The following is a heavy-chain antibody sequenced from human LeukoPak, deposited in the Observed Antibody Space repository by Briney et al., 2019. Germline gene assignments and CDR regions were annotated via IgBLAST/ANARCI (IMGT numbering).Heavy chain of an antibody. CDR3: ARDLGGTYCGGDCYSRYFDY. CDR1: GFTFSSFS. V-gene: IGHV3-21*01. J-gene: IGHJ4*02. Sequence: GGSLRLSCVASGFTFSSFSMNWVRQAPGKGLEWVSSISSSNSYIYYTDSLKGRFTISRDNAKNSLYLQMNSLRAEDTAVYYCARDLGGTYCGGDCYSRYFDYWGQGTLVTVSS. D-gene: IGHD2-21*02. CDR2: ISSSNSYI.